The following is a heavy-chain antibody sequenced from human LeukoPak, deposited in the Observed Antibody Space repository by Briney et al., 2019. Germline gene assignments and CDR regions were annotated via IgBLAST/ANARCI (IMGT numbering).Heavy chain of an antibody. CDR2: IIPIFGTA. J-gene: IGHJ6*03. V-gene: IGHV1-69*01. CDR3: ARGDRYYYYYYMDV. CDR1: GGTFSSYA. Sequence: ASVKVSCKASGGTFSSYAISWVRQAPGQGLERMGGIIPIFGTANYAQKFQGRVTITADESTSTAYMELSSLRSEDTAVYYCARGDRYYYYYYMDVWGKGTTVTDSS.